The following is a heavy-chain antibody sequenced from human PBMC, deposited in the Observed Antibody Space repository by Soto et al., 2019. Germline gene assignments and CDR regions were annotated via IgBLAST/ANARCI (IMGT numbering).Heavy chain of an antibody. CDR3: ERGLGSSSWDY. Sequence: PSETLSLTCSVSGGSISSGDNFWSWIRQYPGKGLEWIGFIYHSGSTYYNPSLKSRVTISVDTSKKQFSLNLSSVTAADTAVYYCERGLGSSSWDYWGQGTPVTVSS. CDR2: IYHSGST. J-gene: IGHJ4*02. CDR1: GGSISSGDNF. V-gene: IGHV4-31*02. D-gene: IGHD6-13*01.